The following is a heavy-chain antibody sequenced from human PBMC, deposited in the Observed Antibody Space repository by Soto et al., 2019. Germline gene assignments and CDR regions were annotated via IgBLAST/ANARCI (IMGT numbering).Heavy chain of an antibody. CDR2: ISSSSNTV. CDR3: ARAPPIIGWFDP. D-gene: IGHD3-16*02. CDR1: GFTFSSYN. V-gene: IGHV3-48*01. Sequence: EVQLVESGGGLVQPGGSLRLSCAASGFTFSSYNMNWVRQAPGKGLEWVSYISSSSNTVYYADSVKGRFTISRDNAKNSLYLQMNSLRAEVTAVYYCARAPPIIGWFDPWGQGTLATVSS. J-gene: IGHJ5*02.